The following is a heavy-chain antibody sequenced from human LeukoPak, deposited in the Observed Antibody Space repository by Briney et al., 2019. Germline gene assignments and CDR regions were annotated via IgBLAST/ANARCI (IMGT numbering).Heavy chain of an antibody. CDR2: ISYHGTNK. CDR1: GFTFTSYA. Sequence: PGRSLRLSCAASGFTFTSYAMHWVRQAPGKGLEWVALISYHGTNKYYADSVKGRFTISSDNSKNTLYLQMNSLRTEDTAVYYCARDPTGGYRHFDFRGQGTLVTVSS. CDR3: ARDPTGGYRHFDF. V-gene: IGHV3-30-3*01. J-gene: IGHJ4*02. D-gene: IGHD2-8*02.